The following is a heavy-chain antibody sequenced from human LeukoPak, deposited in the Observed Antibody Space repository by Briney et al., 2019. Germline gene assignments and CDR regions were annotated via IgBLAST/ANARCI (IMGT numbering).Heavy chain of an antibody. CDR2: INPSGGST. CDR3: ARELVDYGGNGDAFDI. D-gene: IGHD4-23*01. V-gene: IGHV1-46*01. J-gene: IGHJ3*02. CDR1: GYTFTSYY. Sequence: GASVKVSCKASGYTFTSYYMHWVRQAPGQGLEWMGIINPSGGSTSYAQKFQGRVTMTRDTSTSTVYMELSSLRSEDTAAYYCARELVDYGGNGDAFDIWGQGTMVTVSS.